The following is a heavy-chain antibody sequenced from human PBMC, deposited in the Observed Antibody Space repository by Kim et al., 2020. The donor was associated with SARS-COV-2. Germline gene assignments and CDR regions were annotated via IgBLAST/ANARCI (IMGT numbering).Heavy chain of an antibody. V-gene: IGHV4-31*03. CDR3: ARDAVRGWGRYGMDV. Sequence: SETLSLTCTVSGGSISSGGYYWSWIRQHPGKGLEWIGYIYYSGSTYYNPSLKSRVTISVDTSKNQFSLKLSSVTAADTAVYYCARDAVRGWGRYGMDVWGQGTTVTVSS. CDR2: IYYSGST. D-gene: IGHD3-10*01. J-gene: IGHJ6*02. CDR1: GGSISSGGYY.